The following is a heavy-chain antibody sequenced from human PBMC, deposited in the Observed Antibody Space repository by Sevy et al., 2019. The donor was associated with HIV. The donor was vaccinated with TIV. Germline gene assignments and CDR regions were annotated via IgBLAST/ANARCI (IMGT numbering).Heavy chain of an antibody. J-gene: IGHJ6*02. CDR2: ISSNGGST. CDR3: VKGGTIFGVTYYYYGMDV. V-gene: IGHV3-64D*06. Sequence: GGSLRLSCSASGFTFSSYAMHWVRQAPGKGLEYVSAISSNGGSTYYADSVKGRFTISRDNSKNTLYLQMSSLRAEDTAVYYCVKGGTIFGVTYYYYGMDVWGQGTTVTVSS. CDR1: GFTFSSYA. D-gene: IGHD3-3*01.